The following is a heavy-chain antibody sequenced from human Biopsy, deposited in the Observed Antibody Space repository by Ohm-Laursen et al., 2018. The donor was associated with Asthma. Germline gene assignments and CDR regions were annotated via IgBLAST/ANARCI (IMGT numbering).Heavy chain of an antibody. V-gene: IGHV3-7*01. CDR1: GFTFGDYC. CDR2: IKHYGSGK. CDR3: ASTFRCRSPYHAVHFQL. D-gene: IGHD2/OR15-2a*01. J-gene: IGHJ1*01. Sequence: SLRLSCAASGFTFGDYCMSWVRQAPGQGLEWVANIKHYGSGKNHVDSVMGRFTISRDNAKNFLFLQMNSLRAEDTAVYYCASTFRCRSPYHAVHFQLWGQGTLVTVSS.